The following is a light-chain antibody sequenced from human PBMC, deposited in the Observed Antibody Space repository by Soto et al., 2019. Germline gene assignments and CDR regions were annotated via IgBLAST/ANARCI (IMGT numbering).Light chain of an antibody. CDR3: CSYAGSYTFEV. J-gene: IGLJ1*01. V-gene: IGLV2-11*01. CDR1: SSDVGGYNY. CDR2: DVS. Sequence: QSALTQPRSVSGSPGQSVTISCTGTSSDVGGYNYVSWYQQHPGKAPKLMIYDVSKRPSGVHDRFSGSKSGNTASLTISGLQAEDEADYYCCSYAGSYTFEVFGTGTKVTVL.